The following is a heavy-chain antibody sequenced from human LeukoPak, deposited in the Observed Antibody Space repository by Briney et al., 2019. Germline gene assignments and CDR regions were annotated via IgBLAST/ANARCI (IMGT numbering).Heavy chain of an antibody. V-gene: IGHV3-23*01. Sequence: PGGSLRLSCAASGFTSNNYAMNWVRQAPGKGLEWVSILIGSSGSTDYADSVKGRFTISRDTSKNTLFLQMNSLRAEDTAIYYCTKGAYDYIEMGYFDSWGQGTLVTVSS. CDR1: GFTSNNYA. CDR3: TKGAYDYIEMGYFDS. J-gene: IGHJ4*02. D-gene: IGHD5-12*01. CDR2: LIGSSGST.